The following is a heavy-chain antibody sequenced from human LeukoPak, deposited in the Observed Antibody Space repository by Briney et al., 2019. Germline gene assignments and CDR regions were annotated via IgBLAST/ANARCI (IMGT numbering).Heavy chain of an antibody. D-gene: IGHD1-26*01. Sequence: TXSXXCXVSGGSVSSYYWGWIRQPPGKGLEWIGSIYYSGSTYYNPSLKSRVTISVDTSKNQFSLKLSSVTAADTAVYYCGXXXXGSYSVFDYWGQGTLVTVSS. CDR2: IYYSGST. CDR3: GXXXXGSYSVFDY. V-gene: IGHV4-39*07. J-gene: IGHJ4*02. CDR1: GGSVSSYY.